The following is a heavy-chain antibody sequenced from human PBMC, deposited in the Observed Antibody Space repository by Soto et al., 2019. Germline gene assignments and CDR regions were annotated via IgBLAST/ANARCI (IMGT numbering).Heavy chain of an antibody. J-gene: IGHJ5*02. Sequence: EVQLVESGGDLVQPGGSLRLSCVASGFTFSDHYMDWVRQAPGKGLEWVGRPRNKDNSYATEYAASVKGRFTISRDDSKNSMYLQMNSLKTEDTAVYYCARDAGDSSSWALNWFDPWGQGTLVTVSS. CDR3: ARDAGDSSSWALNWFDP. V-gene: IGHV3-72*01. CDR1: GFTFSDHY. CDR2: PRNKDNSYAT. D-gene: IGHD6-13*01.